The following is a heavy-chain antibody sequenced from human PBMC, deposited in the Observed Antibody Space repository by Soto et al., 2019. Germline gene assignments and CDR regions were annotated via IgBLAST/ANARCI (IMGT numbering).Heavy chain of an antibody. CDR2: IIPLFRTP. CDR1: GGTFSSSA. CDR3: ARDNGRPQLGGNYYYITDV. D-gene: IGHD3-3*02. Sequence: QVQLVQSGAEVKEPGSSVKVSCQASGGTFSSSALSWVRQAPGQGLEWMGGIIPLFRTPDYARQFQGRVTITADESTSTAYMELSSLRSEDTAIYYCARDNGRPQLGGNYYYITDVWGKGTTITVSS. J-gene: IGHJ6*04. V-gene: IGHV1-69*12.